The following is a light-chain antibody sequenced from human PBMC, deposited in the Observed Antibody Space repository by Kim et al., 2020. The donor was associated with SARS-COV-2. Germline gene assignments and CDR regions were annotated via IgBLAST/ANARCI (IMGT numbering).Light chain of an antibody. V-gene: IGLV2-14*04. Sequence: TISYTGNSSYVGCYNSVSWYQQHPGKAPKVIIYNVSNRPSGVSNRFSGSKSGNTASLTISGLQAEDEADYHCSSYANTNTLVFGGGTQLTVL. J-gene: IGLJ2*01. CDR1: SSYVGCYNS. CDR3: SSYANTNTLV. CDR2: NVS.